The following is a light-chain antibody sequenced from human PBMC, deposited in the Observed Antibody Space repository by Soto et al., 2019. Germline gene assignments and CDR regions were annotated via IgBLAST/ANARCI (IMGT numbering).Light chain of an antibody. Sequence: EKVMTQSPATLSVSPGERATLSCRASQNVNTRLAWYQQKPGQAPRLLIYDAFARATGIPARFSGSASGTEFTLTISSLQSEDFAVYYCQQYDEWALTFGGGTNVEIK. V-gene: IGKV3-15*01. CDR3: QQYDEWALT. CDR1: QNVNTR. CDR2: DAF. J-gene: IGKJ4*02.